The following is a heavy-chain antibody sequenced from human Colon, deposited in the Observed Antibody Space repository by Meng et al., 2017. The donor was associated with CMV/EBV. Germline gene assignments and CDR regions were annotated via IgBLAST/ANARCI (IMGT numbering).Heavy chain of an antibody. CDR3: AKGGSDLDYFLDY. CDR1: GFTFDDYA. V-gene: IGHV3-43D*03. Sequence: GESLKISCEASGFTFDDYAMNWVRQVPGKGLEWISLISWDGENSYYADAVKGRFTISRDNSKNSLYLQMTSLRHDDTAVYYCAKGGSDLDYFLDYWGQGTLVTVSS. J-gene: IGHJ4*02. CDR2: ISWDGENS. D-gene: IGHD2/OR15-2a*01.